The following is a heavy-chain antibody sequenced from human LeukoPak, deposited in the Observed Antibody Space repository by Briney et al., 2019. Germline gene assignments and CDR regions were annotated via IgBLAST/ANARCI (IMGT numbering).Heavy chain of an antibody. CDR2: ISSTSTYI. CDR3: ARYYYDSSGYPAPPDY. V-gene: IGHV3-21*01. Sequence: GGSLRLSCAASGFTFSTSSMSWVRQAPGKGLEWVSSISSTSTYIYYADSVKGRLTISRDNAKNSLYLQMNSLRVEDTAVYYCARYYYDSSGYPAPPDYWGQGTLVTVSS. D-gene: IGHD3-22*01. J-gene: IGHJ4*02. CDR1: GFTFSTSS.